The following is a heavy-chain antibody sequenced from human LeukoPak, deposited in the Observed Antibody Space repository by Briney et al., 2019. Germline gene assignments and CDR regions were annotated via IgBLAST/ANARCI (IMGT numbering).Heavy chain of an antibody. CDR3: ARAGGGRFDY. Sequence: GGSLRLSCAASGFTFSNYAMSWVRQAPGKGLEWVSTISRGTATTYYADSVKGRFTISRDNAKNSLYLQMNSLRAEDTAVYYCARAGGGRFDYWGQGTLVTVSS. D-gene: IGHD4-23*01. CDR1: GFTFSNYA. CDR2: ISRGTATT. J-gene: IGHJ4*02. V-gene: IGHV3-21*01.